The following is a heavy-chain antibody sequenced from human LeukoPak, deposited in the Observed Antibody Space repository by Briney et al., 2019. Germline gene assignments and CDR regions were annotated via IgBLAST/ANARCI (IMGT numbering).Heavy chain of an antibody. CDR1: GYTFTSYY. D-gene: IGHD1-26*01. CDR2: INPSGGST. Sequence: ASVKVSCKASGYTFTSYYMHWVRQAPGQGLEWMGIINPSGGSTSYAQKFQGRVTMTRDTSTSTVYMELSSLRSEDTAVYYCARGDGSGGSYYFGYPFDYWGQGTLVTVSS. V-gene: IGHV1-46*01. CDR3: ARGDGSGGSYYFGYPFDY. J-gene: IGHJ4*02.